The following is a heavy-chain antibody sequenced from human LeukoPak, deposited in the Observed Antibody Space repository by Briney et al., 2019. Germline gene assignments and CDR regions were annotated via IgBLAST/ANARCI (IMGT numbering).Heavy chain of an antibody. CDR3: AMQPWGDGSGNQ. CDR2: IKQDGSEK. J-gene: IGHJ4*02. Sequence: GGSLRLSCAASGFTFSSYWMNWVRQAPGKGLEWVANIKQDGSEKYYVDSVKGRFTITRDNAKNSLYMQMNSLRAEDTAGYYCAMQPWGDGSGNQGGGGPLVTVP. CDR1: GFTFSSYW. V-gene: IGHV3-7*01. D-gene: IGHD3-10*01.